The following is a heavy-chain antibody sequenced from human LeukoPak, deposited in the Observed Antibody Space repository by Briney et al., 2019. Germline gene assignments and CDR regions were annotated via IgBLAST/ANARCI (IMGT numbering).Heavy chain of an antibody. CDR2: ISYDGSNK. CDR3: ARVVSSWPDY. J-gene: IGHJ4*02. Sequence: PGGSLRLSCAASGFTFSSYAMHWVRQAPGKGLEWVAVISYDGSNKYYADSVKGRFTISRDNSKNTLYLQMSSLRAEDTAVYYCARVVSSWPDYWGQGTLVTVSS. CDR1: GFTFSSYA. V-gene: IGHV3-30-3*01. D-gene: IGHD6-13*01.